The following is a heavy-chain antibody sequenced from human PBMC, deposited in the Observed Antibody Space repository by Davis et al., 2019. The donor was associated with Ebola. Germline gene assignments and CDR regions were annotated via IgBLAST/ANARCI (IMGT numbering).Heavy chain of an antibody. CDR2: INHSGST. D-gene: IGHD6-19*01. CDR3: ARGVRYSSGWWRPLFDY. CDR1: GGSFSGYY. Sequence: MPSETLSLTCAVYGGSFSGYYWSWIRQPPGKGLEWIGEINHSGSTNYNPSLKSRVTISVGTSKNQFSLKLSSVTAADTAVYYCARGVRYSSGWWRPLFDYWGQGTLVTVSS. V-gene: IGHV4-34*01. J-gene: IGHJ4*02.